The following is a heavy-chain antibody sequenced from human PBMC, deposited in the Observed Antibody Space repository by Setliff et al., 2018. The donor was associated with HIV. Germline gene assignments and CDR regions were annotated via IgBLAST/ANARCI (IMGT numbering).Heavy chain of an antibody. CDR2: IIPNSGGT. Sequence: ASVKVSCKASGYTFTGYYIHWVRQAPGQGLEWMGRIIPNSGGTNYPQKFQGRVTMTRDTSISTAYMQLSRLRPDDTAIYYCATKVYCTNGVCLDAFDIWGQGTTVTVSS. CDR3: ATKVYCTNGVCLDAFDI. V-gene: IGHV1-2*06. J-gene: IGHJ3*02. D-gene: IGHD2-8*01. CDR1: GYTFTGYY.